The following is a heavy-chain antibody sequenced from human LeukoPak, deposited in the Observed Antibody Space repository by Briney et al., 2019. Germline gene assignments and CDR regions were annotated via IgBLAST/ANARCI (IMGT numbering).Heavy chain of an antibody. Sequence: PSETLSLTCIVSGGSIGTYYWTWIRQPPEKGLEWIGYIDYTGTTKCNPSLKSRATVSVDMLKNQFSLKLTSVSAADTAVYYCARQNDFMVVPVDWGQGTLVTVSS. J-gene: IGHJ4*02. CDR2: IDYTGTT. CDR1: GGSIGTYY. D-gene: IGHD2-2*01. V-gene: IGHV4-59*08. CDR3: ARQNDFMVVPVD.